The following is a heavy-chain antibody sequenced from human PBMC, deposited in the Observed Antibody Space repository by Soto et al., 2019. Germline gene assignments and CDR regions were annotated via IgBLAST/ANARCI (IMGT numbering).Heavy chain of an antibody. J-gene: IGHJ4*02. CDR3: ARDNWNSY. V-gene: IGHV3-74*01. CDR2: VKSDGSST. Sequence: PGGSLRLSCAASGFTFSNCWMHWVRQGPGKGLVWVARVKSDGSSTSYADSVKGRFTISRDNAKNTLYLQMNSLRVEDTAVYYCARDNWNSYWGQGTLVTVSS. CDR1: GFTFSNCW. D-gene: IGHD1-1*01.